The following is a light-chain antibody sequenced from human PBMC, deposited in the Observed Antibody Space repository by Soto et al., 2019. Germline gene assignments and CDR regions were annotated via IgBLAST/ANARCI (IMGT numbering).Light chain of an antibody. CDR1: SSDVGRYNY. Sequence: QSVLAQPASVSGSRGQSITISCTGTSSDVGRYNYVSWFQQHPGKVPKLIIYDVSNWPSGVSDRFSGSKSGNTASLTISGLQPEDEADYYCSSFTSRSTVVFGTGTKVTVL. V-gene: IGLV2-14*03. J-gene: IGLJ1*01. CDR2: DVS. CDR3: SSFTSRSTVV.